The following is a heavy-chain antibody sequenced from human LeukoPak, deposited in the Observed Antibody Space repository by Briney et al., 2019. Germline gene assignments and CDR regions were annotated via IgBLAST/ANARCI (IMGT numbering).Heavy chain of an antibody. CDR3: ARDLESGTVTNPRIPLGY. J-gene: IGHJ4*02. Sequence: VASVKVSCKASGGTFTSYDINWVRQATGQGLEWMGWMNPNSGNTGDAQKFQGRVTMTRNTSISTAYMELSSLRSEDTAVYYCARDLESGTVTNPRIPLGYWGQGTLVTVSS. CDR2: MNPNSGNT. D-gene: IGHD4-17*01. V-gene: IGHV1-8*01. CDR1: GGTFTSYD.